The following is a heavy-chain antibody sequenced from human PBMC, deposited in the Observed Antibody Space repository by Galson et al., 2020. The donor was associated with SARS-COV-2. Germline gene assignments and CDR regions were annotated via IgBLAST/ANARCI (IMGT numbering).Heavy chain of an antibody. Sequence: ASETLSLPCTVSGGSISSYYWSWIRQPPGKGLEWIGYIYYSGSTNYNPSLKSRVTISVDTSKNQFSLKLSSVTAADKAVYYCARIRVSGYYDGMDVWGQGATVIVSS. CDR1: GGSISSYY. J-gene: IGHJ6*02. CDR2: IYYSGST. CDR3: ARIRVSGYYDGMDV. D-gene: IGHD3-10*01. V-gene: IGHV4-59*01.